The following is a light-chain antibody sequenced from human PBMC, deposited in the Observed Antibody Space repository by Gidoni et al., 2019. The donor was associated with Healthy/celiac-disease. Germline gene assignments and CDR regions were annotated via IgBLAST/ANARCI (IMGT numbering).Light chain of an antibody. J-gene: IGKJ2*01. V-gene: IGKV3-20*01. CDR3: QQYGSSPGYT. CDR2: GAS. Sequence: EIVLTQSPGTLSLSPGERATLSCRASQSVSSSYLAWYQQKPGQAPRLLIYGASSRATGIPDRFSGSGSGTDFTLTISRLEPEDFAVYYCQQYGSSPGYTXGXGTKLEIK. CDR1: QSVSSSY.